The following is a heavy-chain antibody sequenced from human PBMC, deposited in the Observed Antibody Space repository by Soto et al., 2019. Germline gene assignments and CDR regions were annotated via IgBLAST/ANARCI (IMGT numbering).Heavy chain of an antibody. V-gene: IGHV3-15*01. J-gene: IGHJ4*02. Sequence: EVQLVESGGGLVKPGGSLRLSCAASGFTFSNAWMSWVRQAPGKGLEWVARIKSKTDGGTTDYAAPVKGRFTISRDDSKNTLYLQMNSLKTEDTAVYYCTTPRTIFGVVRRHFDYWGQGTLVTVAS. CDR2: IKSKTDGGTT. D-gene: IGHD3-3*01. CDR1: GFTFSNAW. CDR3: TTPRTIFGVVRRHFDY.